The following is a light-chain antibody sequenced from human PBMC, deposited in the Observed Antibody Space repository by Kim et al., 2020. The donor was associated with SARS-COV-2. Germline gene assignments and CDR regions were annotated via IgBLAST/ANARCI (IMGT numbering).Light chain of an antibody. Sequence: QSALTQPRAVSGSPGQSVTISCTGTRSDVGGYKYVSWYQHHPDKAPKLIIYDVNERPSGVPDRFSGSKSGNTASLTISDLRTEDEAYYSCCSYAGISTFVFGGGTQLTVL. CDR1: RSDVGGYKY. CDR2: DVN. J-gene: IGLJ2*01. V-gene: IGLV2-11*01. CDR3: CSYAGISTFV.